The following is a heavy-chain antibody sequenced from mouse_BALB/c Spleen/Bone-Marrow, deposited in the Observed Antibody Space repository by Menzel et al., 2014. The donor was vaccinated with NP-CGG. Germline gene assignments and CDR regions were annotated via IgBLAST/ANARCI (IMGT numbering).Heavy chain of an antibody. CDR2: IDPYNGGT. J-gene: IGHJ2*01. D-gene: IGHD1-1*01. CDR3: AREGSSDGYVDY. V-gene: IGHV1S135*01. CDR1: GHAFTSYN. Sequence: EVQLQQSGPELVKPGASVKVSCKASGHAFTSYNMYWVKQSHGKSLEWIGYIDPYNGGTSYNQKFKGKATLTVDKSSSTAYMHLNSLTSEDSAVYYCAREGSSDGYVDYWRPVTTLTVSS.